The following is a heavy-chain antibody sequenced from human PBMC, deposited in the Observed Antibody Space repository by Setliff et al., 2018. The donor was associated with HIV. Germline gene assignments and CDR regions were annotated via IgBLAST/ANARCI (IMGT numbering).Heavy chain of an antibody. CDR3: ATRPPGVHGFSI. CDR2: IIPVVDAP. CDR1: GGSFNILG. V-gene: IGHV1-69*06. J-gene: IGHJ3*02. D-gene: IGHD3-10*01. Sequence: GASVKVSCKASGGSFNILGFTWVRQAPGQGLEWVGGIIPVVDAPIYAQRFQGRVVITADKSTGTGYMQLSSLKFEDTAVYYCATRPPGVHGFSIWGQGTMVTV.